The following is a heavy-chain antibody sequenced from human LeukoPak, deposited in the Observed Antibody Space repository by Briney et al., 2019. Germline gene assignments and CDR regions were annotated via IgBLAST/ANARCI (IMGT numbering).Heavy chain of an antibody. Sequence: SETLSLTCAVYGGSFSGYYWSWIRQPPGKGLEWIGEINHSGSTNYNPSLKSRVTISIDTSKNQFSLRLSSVTAADTAVYYCARGPSGGHWGQGTLVTVSS. CDR3: ARGPSGGH. D-gene: IGHD3-10*01. V-gene: IGHV4-34*01. CDR2: INHSGST. J-gene: IGHJ4*02. CDR1: GGSFSGYY.